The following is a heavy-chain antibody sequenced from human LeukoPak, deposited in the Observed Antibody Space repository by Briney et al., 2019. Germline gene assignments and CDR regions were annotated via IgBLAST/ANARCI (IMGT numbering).Heavy chain of an antibody. CDR1: GVSFSGYY. D-gene: IGHD6-19*01. CDR3: ARDQEGIAVPGTKGRAFDP. J-gene: IGHJ5*02. CDR2: INHSGST. Sequence: SETLSLTCAVYGVSFSGYYWSWIRQPPGRGLEWIGEINHSGSTNYNPSLKSRVTISVDTSKNQFSLKLRSVTAADTAVYYCARDQEGIAVPGTKGRAFDPWGQGTLVTVSS. V-gene: IGHV4-34*01.